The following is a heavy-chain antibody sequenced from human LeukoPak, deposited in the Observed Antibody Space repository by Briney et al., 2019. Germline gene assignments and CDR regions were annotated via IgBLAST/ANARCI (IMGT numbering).Heavy chain of an antibody. J-gene: IGHJ3*02. CDR1: GFTFSSYA. CDR3: ARDTDDFQGLDI. Sequence: PGGSLRLSCAASGFTFSSYAMGWVRQAPGKGLEWVSAISGSGGSTYYADSVKGRFTISRDNSKNTLYLQMNSLRAEDTAVYYCARDTDDFQGLDIWGQGTRVTVSS. CDR2: ISGSGGST. D-gene: IGHD3-3*01. V-gene: IGHV3-23*01.